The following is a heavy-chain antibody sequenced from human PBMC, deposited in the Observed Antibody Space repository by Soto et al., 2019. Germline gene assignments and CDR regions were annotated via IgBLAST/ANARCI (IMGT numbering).Heavy chain of an antibody. CDR1: GFSLSSTRMA. CDR3: AHIVVAGLGYYFDY. Sequence: QITLKESGPTLVKPTQTLTLTCTFSGFSLSSTRMAVGWIRQPPGKALEWLALIYWDDDKRHSPFLKSRLTITKDTSKRQVVLTMSNMDPVDTARYYCAHIVVAGLGYYFDYWGQGTLVTVSS. V-gene: IGHV2-5*02. D-gene: IGHD6-19*01. J-gene: IGHJ4*02. CDR2: IYWDDDK.